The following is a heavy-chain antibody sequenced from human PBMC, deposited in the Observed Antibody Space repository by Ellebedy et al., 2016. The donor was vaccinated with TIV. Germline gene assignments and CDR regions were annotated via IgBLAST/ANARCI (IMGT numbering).Heavy chain of an antibody. Sequence: GGSLRLXXAASGFTFSSYGMHWVRQAPGKGLEWVAVISYDGSNKYYADSVKGRFTISRDNSKNTLYLQMNSLRAEDTAVYYCAKDEGGSGSYDYWGQGTLVTVSS. D-gene: IGHD3-10*01. J-gene: IGHJ4*02. V-gene: IGHV3-30*18. CDR2: ISYDGSNK. CDR1: GFTFSSYG. CDR3: AKDEGGSGSYDY.